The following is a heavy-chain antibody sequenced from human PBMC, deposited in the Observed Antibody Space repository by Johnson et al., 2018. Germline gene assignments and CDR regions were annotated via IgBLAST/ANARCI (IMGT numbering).Heavy chain of an antibody. CDR1: GFMFRNYW. D-gene: IGHD3-3*01. Sequence: VQLVQSGGGLVQXGGSXRLXCVASGFMFRNYWMSWVRQAPGKGLAWVANIKKDGSEKYYVASVKGRFTISRDNAQNSLLLKMTSLRAEDTVGYYWARDFTILGVAVQEDGMDAWGQGTTVIVS. V-gene: IGHV3-7*01. J-gene: IGHJ6*02. CDR3: ARDFTILGVAVQEDGMDA. CDR2: IKKDGSEK.